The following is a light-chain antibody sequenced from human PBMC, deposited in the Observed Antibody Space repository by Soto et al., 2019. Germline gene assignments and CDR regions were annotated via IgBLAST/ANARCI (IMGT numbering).Light chain of an antibody. J-gene: IGKJ1*01. CDR1: QSVSSSY. Sequence: EIVLTQSPGTLSLSPGERATLSCRASQSVSSSYLAWYQQKPGLAPRVLIYGTSSRATGIPDRFSGSGSGTDFTLTISRLEPEDFAVYYCQQYGSSPPWTFGQGTKVDIK. CDR2: GTS. V-gene: IGKV3-20*01. CDR3: QQYGSSPPWT.